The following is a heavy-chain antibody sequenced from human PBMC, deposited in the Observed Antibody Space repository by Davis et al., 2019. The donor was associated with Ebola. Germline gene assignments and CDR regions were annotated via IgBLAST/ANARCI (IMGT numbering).Heavy chain of an antibody. Sequence: PGGSLRLSCAASGFNFDDYAMHWVRQVPGKGLEWVSGINWNSVTIAYAASVKGRFTISRDNAKKSLYLEMNSLRPDDMAFYYCVKDRSRSGTMTAFDFWGQGTLVTVSS. CDR3: VKDRSRSGTMTAFDF. J-gene: IGHJ4*02. V-gene: IGHV3-9*03. D-gene: IGHD2-15*01. CDR2: INWNSVTI. CDR1: GFNFDDYA.